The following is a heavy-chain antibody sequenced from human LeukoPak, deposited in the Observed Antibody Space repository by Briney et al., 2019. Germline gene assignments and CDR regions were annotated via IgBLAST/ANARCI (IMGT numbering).Heavy chain of an antibody. CDR2: INPSGGSA. D-gene: IGHD2-2*01. V-gene: IGHV1-46*01. CDR1: GYTFTSYY. CDR3: ARDSKTSSLADP. Sequence: GASVKVSCKASGYTFTSYYIHWVRQAPGQGLEWMGIINPSGGSASYAQKFEGRVTMTRDTSTSTVYMELSSLRAEDTAVYYCARDSKTSSLADPWGQGTLVTASS. J-gene: IGHJ5*02.